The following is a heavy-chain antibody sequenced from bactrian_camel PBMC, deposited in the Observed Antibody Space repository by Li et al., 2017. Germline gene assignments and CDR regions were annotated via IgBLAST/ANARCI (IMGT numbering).Heavy chain of an antibody. CDR1: EYTIDSGC. Sequence: HVQLVESGGGSVQAGGSLKLSCKASEYTIDSGCMGWFREAPGKEREGVAVVHTTAGTTRYSDSVKGRFTISKDNAKNTLYLQMNSLKPEDTGLYYCAASERSGICALAEWAFTYWGQGTQVTVS. CDR2: VHTTAGTT. CDR3: AASERSGICALAEWAFTY. J-gene: IGHJ4*01. V-gene: IGHV3S1*01. D-gene: IGHD2*01.